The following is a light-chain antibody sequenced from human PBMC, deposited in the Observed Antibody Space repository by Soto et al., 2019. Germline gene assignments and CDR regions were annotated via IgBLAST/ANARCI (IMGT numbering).Light chain of an antibody. V-gene: IGKV1-5*03. CDR3: LQYQSYWT. CDR2: QAS. J-gene: IGKJ1*01. Sequence: DIQMTQSPSTLSASVGDRVSITCRASQSISSQLAWYQQKPGKAPNLLIYQASNLETGVPSRFTGSGSGTEFTLIISSLQPDDLATYYSLQYQSYWTFGQGTKVEVK. CDR1: QSISSQ.